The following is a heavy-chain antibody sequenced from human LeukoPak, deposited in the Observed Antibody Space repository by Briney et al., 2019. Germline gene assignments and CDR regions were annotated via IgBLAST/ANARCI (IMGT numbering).Heavy chain of an antibody. CDR2: IYYRGST. Sequence: SETLSLTCTVSGGSINYYYWSSVRQPPGKGLEWVGYIYYRGSTNYNPSLNSRVTISVDTAKNQFSLKLTSVTAADTAVYYCARTTGNYGYYFDYWGQGTLVTVSS. V-gene: IGHV4-59*01. CDR1: GGSINYYY. J-gene: IGHJ4*02. D-gene: IGHD1-7*01. CDR3: ARTTGNYGYYFDY.